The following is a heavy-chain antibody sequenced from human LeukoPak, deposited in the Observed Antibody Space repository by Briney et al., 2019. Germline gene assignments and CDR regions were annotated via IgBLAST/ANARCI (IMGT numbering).Heavy chain of an antibody. V-gene: IGHV3-33*08. Sequence: PGGSLRLSCAASGFTFSNYGMHWVRQAPGKGLEWVAVIWYDGSNKYYADSVKGRFTISRDNSKNTLYLQMNSLRAEDTAVYYCARGKGGSYDLDYWGQGTLVTVSS. D-gene: IGHD1-26*01. CDR2: IWYDGSNK. CDR3: ARGKGGSYDLDY. CDR1: GFTFSNYG. J-gene: IGHJ4*02.